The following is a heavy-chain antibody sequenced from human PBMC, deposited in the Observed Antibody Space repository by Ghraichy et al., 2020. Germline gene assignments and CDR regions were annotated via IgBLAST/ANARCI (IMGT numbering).Heavy chain of an antibody. CDR1: GFTFSNYA. D-gene: IGHD6-19*01. Sequence: GVLNISCAASGFTFSNYAMNWVRQAPGKGLEWVSAISGRGDSTYYADSVMGRFSISRDNSKNTLYLQMNSLRAEDTAVYYCAKDEKWQWLACDALDIWGQGTMVTVSS. CDR2: ISGRGDST. CDR3: AKDEKWQWLACDALDI. V-gene: IGHV3-23*01. J-gene: IGHJ3*02.